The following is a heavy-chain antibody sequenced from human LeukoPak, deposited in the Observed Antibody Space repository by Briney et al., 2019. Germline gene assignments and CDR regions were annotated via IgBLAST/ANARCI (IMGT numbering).Heavy chain of an antibody. J-gene: IGHJ5*02. CDR3: ASGSGSYFSWFDP. V-gene: IGHV4-34*01. CDR1: GGSFSGYY. Sequence: SETLSLTCAVYGGSFSGYYWSWIRQPPGKGLEWIGEINHSGSTNYNPSLKSRVTVSVDTSKKQFSLKLSSVTAADTAVYYCASGSGSYFSWFDPWGQGTLVTVSS. CDR2: INHSGST. D-gene: IGHD3-10*01.